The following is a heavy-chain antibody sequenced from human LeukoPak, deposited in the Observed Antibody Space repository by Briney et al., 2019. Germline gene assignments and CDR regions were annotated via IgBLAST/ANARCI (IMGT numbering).Heavy chain of an antibody. CDR3: AKYHLGLTVVTYFDY. Sequence: GGSLRLSCAVSGFTFSSYSMNWVRQAPGRGLEWVSSISSSSSYIYYADSVKGRFTISRDNSKNTLYLQMNSLRAEDTAVYYCAKYHLGLTVVTYFDYWGQGTLVTVSS. V-gene: IGHV3-21*04. CDR2: ISSSSSYI. D-gene: IGHD4-23*01. CDR1: GFTFSSYS. J-gene: IGHJ4*02.